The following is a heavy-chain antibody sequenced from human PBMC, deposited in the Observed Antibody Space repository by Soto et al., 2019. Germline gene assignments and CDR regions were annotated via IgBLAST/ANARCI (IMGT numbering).Heavy chain of an antibody. J-gene: IGHJ3*02. CDR1: GFSLSNTRMG. Sequence: QVTLKESGPVLVKPTETLTLTCTVSGFSLSNTRMGVSWIRQPPGKALEWLAHIFSNDEKSYTTSLKSRLTLXXDXSXXQVVLTLTNMDPVDTATYYCARMGDLGLVQDAFDIWGQGTMVTVSS. CDR2: IFSNDEK. CDR3: ARMGDLGLVQDAFDI. D-gene: IGHD3-10*01. V-gene: IGHV2-26*01.